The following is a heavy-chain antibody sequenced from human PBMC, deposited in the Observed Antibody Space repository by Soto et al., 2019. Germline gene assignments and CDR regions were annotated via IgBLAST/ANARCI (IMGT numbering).Heavy chain of an antibody. Sequence: PGGSLRLSCAASGFTVSSNYMSWVRQAPGKGLEWVSVIYSGGSTYYADSVKGRFTISRDNSKNTLYLQMNSLRAEDTAVYYRARAVRDIVGAIYFDYWGQGTLVTVSS. D-gene: IGHD1-26*01. CDR3: ARAVRDIVGAIYFDY. J-gene: IGHJ4*02. CDR2: IYSGGST. V-gene: IGHV3-53*01. CDR1: GFTVSSNY.